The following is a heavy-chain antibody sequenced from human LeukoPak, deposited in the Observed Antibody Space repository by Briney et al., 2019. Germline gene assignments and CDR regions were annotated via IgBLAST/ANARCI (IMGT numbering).Heavy chain of an antibody. D-gene: IGHD6-6*01. J-gene: IGHJ4*02. CDR1: GVSFSTYY. CDR2: VNHSGYT. Sequence: SETLSLTCDVSGVSFSTYYWSWIRQSPEKGLEWIGEVNHSGYTNYNPSLKSRVTISVDTSKNQFSLKLSSVTAADTAVYYCAAGASYSSSPTFDYWGQGTLVTVSS. CDR3: AAGASYSSSPTFDY. V-gene: IGHV4-34*01.